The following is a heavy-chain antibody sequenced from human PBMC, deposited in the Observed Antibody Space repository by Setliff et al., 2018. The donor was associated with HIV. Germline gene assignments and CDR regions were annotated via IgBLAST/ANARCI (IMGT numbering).Heavy chain of an antibody. D-gene: IGHD5-12*01. V-gene: IGHV1-69*13. J-gene: IGHJ4*02. CDR1: GGSFSSFA. CDR3: ARGRWLQSFDY. Sequence: ASVKVSCKASGGSFSSFAISWVRQAPGHGLEWMGGIIPVSGTTNYAQKVQGRVTLSADESTSTAYMQLSSLTSEDTAVYYCARGRWLQSFDYWGQGTLVTVS. CDR2: IIPVSGTT.